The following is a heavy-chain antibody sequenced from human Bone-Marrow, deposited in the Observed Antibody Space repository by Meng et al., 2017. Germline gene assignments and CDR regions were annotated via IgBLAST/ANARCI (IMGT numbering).Heavy chain of an antibody. CDR2: IIPIFGTA. Sequence: QGQRVQCGGRGKKPGSSVKDSCKASGGTFSSYAISWVRQAPGQGLEWMGGIIPIFGTANYAQKFQGRVTITTDESTSTAYMELSSLRSEDTAVYYCARDLYYYDSSGMNWFDPWGQGTLVTVSS. V-gene: IGHV1-69*05. J-gene: IGHJ5*02. CDR3: ARDLYYYDSSGMNWFDP. D-gene: IGHD3-22*01. CDR1: GGTFSSYA.